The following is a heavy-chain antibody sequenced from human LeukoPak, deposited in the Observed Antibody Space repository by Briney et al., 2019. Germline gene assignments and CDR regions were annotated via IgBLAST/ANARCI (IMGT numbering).Heavy chain of an antibody. CDR3: ARDLTEWFGELLPYFDY. Sequence: GGSLRLSCAASGFTFSSYWMSWVRQAPGKGLEWVSYISSSSSTIYYADSVKGRFTISRDNAKNSLYLQMNSLRAEDTAVYYCARDLTEWFGELLPYFDYWGQGTLVTVSS. V-gene: IGHV3-48*01. CDR1: GFTFSSYW. D-gene: IGHD3-10*01. CDR2: ISSSSSTI. J-gene: IGHJ4*02.